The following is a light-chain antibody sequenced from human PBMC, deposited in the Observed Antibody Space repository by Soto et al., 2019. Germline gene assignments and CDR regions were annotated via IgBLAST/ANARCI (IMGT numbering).Light chain of an antibody. V-gene: IGLV2-14*01. CDR1: SSDIGAYNY. CDR3: ISYTSSITWV. J-gene: IGLJ3*02. Sequence: QSALSQPASVSGSPGQSITISCTGTSSDIGAYNYVSWFQQHPDKVPKLLIYEVTNRPSGVSYRFSGSKSGNTASLTISGLQAEDEADYYCISYTSSITWVFGGGTKLTVL. CDR2: EVT.